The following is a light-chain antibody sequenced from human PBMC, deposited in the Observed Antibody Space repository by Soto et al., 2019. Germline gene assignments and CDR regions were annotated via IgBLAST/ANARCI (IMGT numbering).Light chain of an antibody. Sequence: DIQMTQSPSILSASVGDRVTITCRASQSISTSLAWYQQKPGKAPNLLISKASNLETGVPSRFSGSGSGTEFTLTISSLQTGDFATYYCQQFGSYSLTFGGGTKVDIK. CDR1: QSISTS. V-gene: IGKV1-5*03. CDR2: KAS. CDR3: QQFGSYSLT. J-gene: IGKJ4*01.